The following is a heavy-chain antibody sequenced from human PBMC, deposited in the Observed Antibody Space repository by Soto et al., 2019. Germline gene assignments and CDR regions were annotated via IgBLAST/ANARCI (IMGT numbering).Heavy chain of an antibody. CDR3: ATFESYGDLDY. CDR1: GGSISSGGYY. J-gene: IGHJ4*02. V-gene: IGHV4-31*03. Sequence: SETLSLTCTVSGGSISSGGYYWSWIRQHPGKGLEWIGYIYYSGSTYYNPSLKSRVTLSLDTSKNQFSLKLTAVTAADTAVYYCATFESYGDLDYWGQGTLVTVSS. CDR2: IYYSGST. D-gene: IGHD4-17*01.